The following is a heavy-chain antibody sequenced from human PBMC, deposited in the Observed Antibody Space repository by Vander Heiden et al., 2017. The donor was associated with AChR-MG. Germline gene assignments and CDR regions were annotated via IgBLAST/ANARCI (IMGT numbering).Heavy chain of an antibody. CDR2: IWYDGSNE. Sequence: QAYLVESGGGVVRPGPSLSLSCPVSGVNFPLYAMHWARQTPGKGLEWVATIWYDGSNENYADSVKDRFTISRDNSKNTLFLQMNSLRVEDTAVYFCARETQWRDTRGYFDYWGHETQVTVSS. CDR3: ARETQWRDTRGYFDY. J-gene: IGHJ4*01. D-gene: IGHD6-19*01. V-gene: IGHV3-33*01. CDR1: GVNFPLYA.